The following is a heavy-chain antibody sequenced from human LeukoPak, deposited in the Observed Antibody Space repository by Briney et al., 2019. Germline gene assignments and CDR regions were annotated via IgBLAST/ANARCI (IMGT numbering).Heavy chain of an antibody. CDR1: GFTFSSYA. CDR3: AREDYYFDY. J-gene: IGHJ4*02. V-gene: IGHV3-30*01. CDR2: ISYDGSKT. Sequence: GGSLRLSCAASGFTFSSYAMHWVRQAPGKGLEWVAVISYDGSKTYYADSVEGRFTISRDNPKNTLFLQMNSLRGEDTAVYYCAREDYYFDYWGQGTLVTVSS.